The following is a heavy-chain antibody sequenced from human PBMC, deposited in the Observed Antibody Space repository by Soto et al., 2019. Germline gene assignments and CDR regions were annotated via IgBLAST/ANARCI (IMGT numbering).Heavy chain of an antibody. CDR2: INHSGST. Sequence: SETLSLTCAFYGGSFSGYYWSLIRQPPGKGLEWIGEINHSGSTNYNPSLKSRVTISVDTSKNQFSLKLSSVTAADTAVYYCARVPASKGGFDYWGQGTLVTVSS. V-gene: IGHV4-34*01. D-gene: IGHD4-4*01. J-gene: IGHJ4*02. CDR1: GGSFSGYY. CDR3: ARVPASKGGFDY.